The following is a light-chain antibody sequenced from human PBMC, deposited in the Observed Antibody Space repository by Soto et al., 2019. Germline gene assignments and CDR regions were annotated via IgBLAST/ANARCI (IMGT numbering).Light chain of an antibody. J-gene: IGLJ2*01. V-gene: IGLV2-11*01. Sequence: QSVLTQPRSVSASPGRSVTISCTGTSSNVGGYNYVSWYQQNPGKAPKLMIYDASKRPPGVPDRFSGSKSGNEASLTISGLQAEDEADYYCCSYAASYTLVFGGGTKVTVL. CDR1: SSNVGGYNY. CDR3: CSYAASYTLV. CDR2: DAS.